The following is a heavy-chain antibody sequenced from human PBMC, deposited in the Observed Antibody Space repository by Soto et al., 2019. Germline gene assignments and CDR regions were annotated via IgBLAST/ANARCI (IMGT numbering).Heavy chain of an antibody. CDR1: RFTFSDYY. J-gene: IGHJ4*02. CDR2: ISSSGSTI. D-gene: IGHD6-13*01. V-gene: IGHV3-11*01. Sequence: GGSLRLSCAASRFTFSDYYMSWLRQAPGKGLEGVSYISSSGSTIYYAESVKGRYTISRDNAKNSLNLQINNMRAEDTAVYYCARGTYSSSWPFDYWGQGT. CDR3: ARGTYSSSWPFDY.